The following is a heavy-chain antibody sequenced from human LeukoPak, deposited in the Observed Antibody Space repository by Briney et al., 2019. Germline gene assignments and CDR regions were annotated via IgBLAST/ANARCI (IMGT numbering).Heavy chain of an antibody. V-gene: IGHV1-69*04. D-gene: IGHD5-18*01. CDR1: GGTFSSYA. CDR2: VIPIPGIA. CDR3: AREGFSYGARGLDY. J-gene: IGHJ4*02. Sequence: ASVKVPCKASGGTFSSYAISWVRQAPGQGLEWMGRVIPIPGIANYAQKFQGRVTITADKSTSTAYMELSSLRSEDTAVYYCAREGFSYGARGLDYWGPGTLVTVSS.